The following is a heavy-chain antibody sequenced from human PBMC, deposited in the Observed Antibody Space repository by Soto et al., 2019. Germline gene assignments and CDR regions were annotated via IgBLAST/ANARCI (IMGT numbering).Heavy chain of an antibody. V-gene: IGHV4-59*01. CDR1: GGSISSYY. CDR2: IYYSGST. J-gene: IGHJ6*02. D-gene: IGHD5-18*01. CDR3: ARANVDTAMPNYYYGMDV. Sequence: SETLSLTCTVPGGSISSYYWSWIRQPPGKGLEWIGYIYYSGSTNYNPSLKSRVTISVDTSKNQFSLKLSSVTAADTAVYYCARANVDTAMPNYYYGMDVWGQGTTVTVSS.